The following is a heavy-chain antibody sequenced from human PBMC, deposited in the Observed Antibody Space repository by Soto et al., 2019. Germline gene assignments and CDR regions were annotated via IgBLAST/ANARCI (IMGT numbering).Heavy chain of an antibody. CDR2: SNSAAVAP. CDR3: SWQSRGNHDVCDV. CDR1: GLTFKDAF. V-gene: IGHV3-15*07. Sequence: EVQLLESGGGLVKPGGSLRLSCAVSGLTFKDAFLKWVRQAPGKGLEWVGRSNSAAVAPVYAAPVKGRFSMSRDDSKNTLYLDMNSLKTEDTGVYYCSWQSRGNHDVCDVWGHGTMVTVSS. D-gene: IGHD1-1*01. J-gene: IGHJ3*01.